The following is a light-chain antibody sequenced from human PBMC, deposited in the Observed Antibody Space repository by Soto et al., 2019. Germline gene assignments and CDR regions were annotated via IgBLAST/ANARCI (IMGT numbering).Light chain of an antibody. CDR1: QSISGW. Sequence: DIQMTQSAATLSASIGDRVTITCRASQSISGWLAWYQQKPGKAPKLLIYDASSLERGVPSRFSGSGSGTEFALTISSLQPDDFASYYCQQYNTYTWTFGQGTKVEIK. CDR2: DAS. J-gene: IGKJ1*01. CDR3: QQYNTYTWT. V-gene: IGKV1-5*01.